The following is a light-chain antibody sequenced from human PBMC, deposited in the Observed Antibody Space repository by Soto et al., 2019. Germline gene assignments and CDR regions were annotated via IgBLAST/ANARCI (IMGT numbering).Light chain of an antibody. J-gene: IGKJ5*01. CDR3: QQRHMWPIT. Sequence: DIQMTQSPSSVSASVGDTVTITCRASQGIYSRLAWYQQKPGKAPELLIYDAYNRATGIPPRFSGSGSGTDFTLTISSLEPEDSAVYYCQQRHMWPITFGQGTRLEIK. CDR2: DAY. CDR1: QGIYSR. V-gene: IGKV1-12*01.